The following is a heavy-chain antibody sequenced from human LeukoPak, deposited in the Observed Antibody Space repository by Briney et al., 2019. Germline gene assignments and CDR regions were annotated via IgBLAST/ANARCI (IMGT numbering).Heavy chain of an antibody. D-gene: IGHD3-10*01. CDR3: ARDRGYYDSGSYYKYYYFDL. V-gene: IGHV4-59*01. CDR1: GGSISSYY. Sequence: TSETLSLTCTVSGGSISSYYWNWIRQPPGKGLEWIGYIYNSGSTNYNPSLKSRVTISKDTSKNQFSLKLSSVTAADTAVYYCARDRGYYDSGSYYKYYYFDLWGRGTQVTVSS. CDR2: IYNSGST. J-gene: IGHJ2*01.